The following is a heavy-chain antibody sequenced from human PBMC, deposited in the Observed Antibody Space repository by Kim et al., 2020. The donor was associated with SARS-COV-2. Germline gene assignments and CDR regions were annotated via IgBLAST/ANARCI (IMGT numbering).Heavy chain of an antibody. CDR1: GGSISSYY. V-gene: IGHV4-59*01. CDR3: ARDLYGGSYLFDY. Sequence: SETLSLTCTVSGGSISSYYWSWIRQPPGKGLEWIGYIYYSGSTNYNPSLKSRVTISVDTSKNQFSLKLSSVTAADTAVYYCARDLYGGSYLFDYWGQGTLVTVSS. CDR2: IYYSGST. J-gene: IGHJ4*02. D-gene: IGHD1-26*01.